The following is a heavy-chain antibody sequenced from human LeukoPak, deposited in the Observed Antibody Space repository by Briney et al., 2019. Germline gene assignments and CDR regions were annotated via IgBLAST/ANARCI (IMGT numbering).Heavy chain of an antibody. CDR2: INHSGST. CDR3: ARDVGPLYCSGGSCYGNWFDP. J-gene: IGHJ5*02. Sequence: SETLSLTCAVYGGSFSGYYWSWIRQPPGKGLEWIGEINHSGSTNYNPSLKSRVTISVDTSKSQFSLKLSSVTAADTAVYYCARDVGPLYCSGGSCYGNWFDPWGQGTLVTVSS. D-gene: IGHD2-15*01. CDR1: GGSFSGYY. V-gene: IGHV4-34*01.